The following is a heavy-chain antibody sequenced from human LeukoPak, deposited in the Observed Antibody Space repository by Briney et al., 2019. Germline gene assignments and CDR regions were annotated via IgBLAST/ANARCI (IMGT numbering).Heavy chain of an antibody. CDR2: ISSSGSYI. CDR1: GFTFSSYS. J-gene: IGHJ4*02. D-gene: IGHD3-22*01. Sequence: GGSLRLSCAASGFTFSSYSMNWVRQAPGKGLEWVSYISSSGSYIYYADSMKGRFTISRDNSKNTLYLQMNSLRAEDTAVYYCAKDHYYDSSGYGRYFDYWGQGTLVTVSS. CDR3: AKDHYYDSSGYGRYFDY. V-gene: IGHV3-21*01.